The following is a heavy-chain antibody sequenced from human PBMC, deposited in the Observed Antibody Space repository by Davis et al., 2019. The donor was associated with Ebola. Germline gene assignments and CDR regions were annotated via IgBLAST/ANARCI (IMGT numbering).Heavy chain of an antibody. D-gene: IGHD6-13*01. J-gene: IGHJ4*02. CDR2: ISSSGSTI. CDR1: GFAFNIYA. V-gene: IGHV3-11*01. Sequence: GGSLRLSCAASGFAFNIYAMSWVRQAPGKGLEWVSYISSSGSTIYYADSVKGRFTISRDNAKNSLYLQMNSLRAEDTAVYYCASYSSSSHGWGQGTLVTVSS. CDR3: ASYSSSSHG.